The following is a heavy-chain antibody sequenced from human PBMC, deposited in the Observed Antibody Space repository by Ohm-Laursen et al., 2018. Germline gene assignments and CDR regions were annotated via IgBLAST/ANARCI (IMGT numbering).Heavy chain of an antibody. J-gene: IGHJ3*02. CDR2: IDPHFGGT. CDR1: GYTFSDFY. CDR3: AIQTHHEAFDI. V-gene: IGHV1-2*02. Sequence: SSVKVSCKTSGYTFSDFYIHWFRQAPIEGLEWMGWIDPHFGGTNYAPKFQGRVTMTSDTSVTTAFMALSSLRSDDTAVYYCAIQTHHEAFDIWGQGTMVTVSS.